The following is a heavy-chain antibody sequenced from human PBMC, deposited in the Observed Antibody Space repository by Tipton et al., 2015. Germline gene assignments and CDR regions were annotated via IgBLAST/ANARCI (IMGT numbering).Heavy chain of an antibody. CDR3: ARDRLNYYDSSGPVPYYAMDV. CDR1: GGSISSGGYY. J-gene: IGHJ6*02. CDR2: TYYSGDT. D-gene: IGHD3-22*01. V-gene: IGHV4-31*03. Sequence: TLSLTCTVSGGSISSGGYYWSWIRQRPGKGLEWIGYTYYSGDTYYNPSLKSRVTISADTSKNQFSPNLSSVTAADTAVYYCARDRLNYYDSSGPVPYYAMDVWGQGTTVTVSS.